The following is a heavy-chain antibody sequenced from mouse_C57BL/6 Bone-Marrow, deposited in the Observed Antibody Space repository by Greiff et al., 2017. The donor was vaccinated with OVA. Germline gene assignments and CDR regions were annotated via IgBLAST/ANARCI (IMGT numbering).Heavy chain of an antibody. Sequence: VQLQQSGAELVKPGASVKLSCKASGYTFTEYSIHWVKQRPGQGLAWIGWLYPGSGSIKYNEKFKGKATLTADKSSSTAYMELSRLTSEDSAVYFCARHDSMDYWGQGTSVTVSA. J-gene: IGHJ4*01. CDR1: GYTFTEYS. CDR2: LYPGSGSI. CDR3: ARHDSMDY. V-gene: IGHV1-62-2*01.